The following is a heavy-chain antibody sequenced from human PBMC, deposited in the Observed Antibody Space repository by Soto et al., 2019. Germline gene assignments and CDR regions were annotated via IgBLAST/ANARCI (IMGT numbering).Heavy chain of an antibody. D-gene: IGHD6-19*01. V-gene: IGHV3-23*01. J-gene: IGHJ5*02. CDR3: AKRKDSIGGSTWFDP. CDR2: ISGRGGST. Sequence: EVQLLESGGGLVQPGGSLRLSCAASGFTFSSYAMSWVRQAPGKGLEWVSAISGRGGSTYYADSVKGRFTISRDNSKNTLSLQMNSLRAEDTAVYYCAKRKDSIGGSTWFDPWGQGTLVTVSS. CDR1: GFTFSSYA.